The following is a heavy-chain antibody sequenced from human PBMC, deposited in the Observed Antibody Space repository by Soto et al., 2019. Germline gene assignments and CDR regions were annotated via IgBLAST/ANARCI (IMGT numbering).Heavy chain of an antibody. CDR2: IYYSGST. D-gene: IGHD3-3*01. V-gene: IGHV4-39*01. CDR1: GGSISSSSYY. Sequence: QLQLQESGPGLVKPSETLSLTCTVSGGSISSSSYYWGWIRQPPGKGLEWIGSIYYSGSTYYNPSLKSRVTISVDTSKNQFSLELSSVTAADTAVYCCARLNAGFWSGYTLDDWGQGTLVTVSS. CDR3: ARLNAGFWSGYTLDD. J-gene: IGHJ4*02.